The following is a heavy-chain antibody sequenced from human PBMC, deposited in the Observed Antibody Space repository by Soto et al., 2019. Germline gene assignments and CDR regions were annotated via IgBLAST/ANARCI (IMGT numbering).Heavy chain of an antibody. V-gene: IGHV1-69*12. CDR3: ARDLGSGYDPGDY. J-gene: IGHJ4*02. CDR1: GDTFTIFA. CDR2: IIPTIGTT. Sequence: QVQLVQSGAEVKKPGSSVKVSCKASGDTFTIFAISWVRQAPGQGLEWMGGIIPTIGTTNYAQRFQGRITNTEHEATGKAYMYLSSLKSEDTAVYYCARDLGSGYDPGDYWGQGTLVTVSS. D-gene: IGHD5-12*01.